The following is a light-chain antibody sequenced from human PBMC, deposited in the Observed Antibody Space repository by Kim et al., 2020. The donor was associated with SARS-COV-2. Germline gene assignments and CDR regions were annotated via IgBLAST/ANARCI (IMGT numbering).Light chain of an antibody. J-gene: IGKJ2*01. CDR2: GAS. V-gene: IGKV3-20*01. CDR1: QNVTNSY. CDR3: QQYGTSLYT. Sequence: SPGETATLSCRASQNVTNSYVAWYQQKPGQAPRLLIYGASSRATGILDRFSGSGSGTDFTLTISRLEPEDFAVYYCQQYGTSLYTFGQGTKLEI.